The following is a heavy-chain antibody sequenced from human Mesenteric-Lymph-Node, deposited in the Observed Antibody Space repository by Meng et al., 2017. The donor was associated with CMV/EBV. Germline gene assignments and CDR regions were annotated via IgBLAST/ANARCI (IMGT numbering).Heavy chain of an antibody. Sequence: GGSLRLSCAASGFTFSSYSMNWVRQAPGKGLEWVSSISSSSSYIYYADSVKGRFTISRDNAKNSLYLQMNSLRAEDTAVYYCARDTYDYYDSSGYYYPDAFDIWGQGTMVTVSS. V-gene: IGHV3-21*01. CDR3: ARDTYDYYDSSGYYYPDAFDI. J-gene: IGHJ3*02. CDR2: ISSSSSYI. D-gene: IGHD3-22*01. CDR1: GFTFSSYS.